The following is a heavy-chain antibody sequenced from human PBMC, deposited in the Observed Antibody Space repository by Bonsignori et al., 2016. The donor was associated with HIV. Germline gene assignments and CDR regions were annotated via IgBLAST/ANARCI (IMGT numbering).Heavy chain of an antibody. J-gene: IGHJ6*03. CDR3: AKDRGGVVPMDV. Sequence: VRQAPGKGLEWVAFIRYDESNKYYADSVKGRFIISRDNSKSALFLQMDSLRADDTAVYYCAKDRGGVVPMDVWGRGTTVTVSS. D-gene: IGHD3-16*01. V-gene: IGHV3-30*02. CDR2: IRYDESNK.